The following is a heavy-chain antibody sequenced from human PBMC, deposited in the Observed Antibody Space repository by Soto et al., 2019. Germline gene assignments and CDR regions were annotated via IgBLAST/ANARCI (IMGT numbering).Heavy chain of an antibody. CDR3: ARGPYYGPAYVLDF. V-gene: IGHV1-2*02. J-gene: IGHJ6*02. CDR2: ISPRTGSA. Sequence: GASVKVSCKASGYTFTDYYIHWVRQAPGQGLEWMGWISPRTGSANFAQRFQGRVSMTRDTSITTAYMELRRLKSDDTAVYYCARGPYYGPAYVLDFSGQGSSVIGSS. CDR1: GYTFTDYY. D-gene: IGHD3-10*01.